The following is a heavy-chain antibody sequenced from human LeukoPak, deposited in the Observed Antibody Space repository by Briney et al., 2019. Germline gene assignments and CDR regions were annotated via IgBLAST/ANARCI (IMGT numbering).Heavy chain of an antibody. V-gene: IGHV1-2*06. Sequence: GASVKVSCKASGYTITGYYMHWVRQAPGQGLEWMGRINPNSGGTNYAQKLQGRVTMTTDTSTSTAYMELRSLRSDDTAVYYCARHLYYDFWSGYRNNWFDPWGQGTLVTVSS. CDR1: GYTITGYY. CDR3: ARHLYYDFWSGYRNNWFDP. CDR2: INPNSGGT. D-gene: IGHD3-3*01. J-gene: IGHJ5*02.